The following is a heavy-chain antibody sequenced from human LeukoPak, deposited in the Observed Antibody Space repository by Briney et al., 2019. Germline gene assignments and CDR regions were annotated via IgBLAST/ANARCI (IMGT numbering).Heavy chain of an antibody. D-gene: IGHD7-27*01. CDR1: GGSISDTSSITGSSSF. CDR3: AKPSEQGKGGTFDI. V-gene: IGHV4-39*01. Sequence: PSETLSLTCSVSGGSISDTSSITGSSSFWGWIRQAPGKGLEWIGSIYYSGITYYNPSLKSRVTISVDTSKNQFSLKLSSVTAADTAVYYCAKPSEQGKGGTFDIWGQGTMVTVSS. CDR2: IYYSGIT. J-gene: IGHJ3*02.